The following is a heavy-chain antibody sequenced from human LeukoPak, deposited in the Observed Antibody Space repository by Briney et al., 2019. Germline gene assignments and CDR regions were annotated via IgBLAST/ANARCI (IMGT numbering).Heavy chain of an antibody. CDR2: IYHSGST. V-gene: IGHV4-30-2*01. CDR1: GGSISSGGYY. Sequence: PSQTLSLTCTVSGGSISSGGYYWSWIRQPPGKGLEWIGYIYHSGSTYYNPSLKSRVTISVDRSKNQFSLKLSSVTAADTAVYYCARHVIVGATPVDYWGQGTLVTVSS. CDR3: ARHVIVGATPVDY. J-gene: IGHJ4*02. D-gene: IGHD1-26*01.